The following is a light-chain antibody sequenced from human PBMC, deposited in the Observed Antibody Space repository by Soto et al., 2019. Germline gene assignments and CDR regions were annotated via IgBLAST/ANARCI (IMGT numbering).Light chain of an antibody. Sequence: QSVLTQPASVSGSPGQSITLSCTGTSSDIGAYNHVSWYQQHPGKAPKLMIYDVSDRPSGISNRFSGSKSGNTASLTISGLQAEDEADYFCSSYTGIGSPRYVFGTGTKVTVL. CDR1: SSDIGAYNH. V-gene: IGLV2-14*03. J-gene: IGLJ1*01. CDR2: DVS. CDR3: SSYTGIGSPRYV.